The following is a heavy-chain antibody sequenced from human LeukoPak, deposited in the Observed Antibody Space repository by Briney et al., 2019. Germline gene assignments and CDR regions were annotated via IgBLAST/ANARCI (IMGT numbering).Heavy chain of an antibody. CDR3: ATFRFWSGYSTDY. J-gene: IGHJ4*02. CDR1: GYTLTELS. CDR2: FDPEDGET. D-gene: IGHD3-3*01. Sequence: ASVKVPCKVSGYTLTELSMHWVRQTPGKGLEWMGGFDPEDGETIYAQKFQGRVTMTEDTSTDTAYMELSSLRSEDTAVYYCATFRFWSGYSTDYWGQGTLVTVSS. V-gene: IGHV1-24*01.